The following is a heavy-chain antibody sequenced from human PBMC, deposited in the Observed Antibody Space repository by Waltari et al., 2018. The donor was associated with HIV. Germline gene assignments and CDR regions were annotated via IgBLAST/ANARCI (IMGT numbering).Heavy chain of an antibody. CDR2: INHSGGT. D-gene: IGHD3-16*01. CDR1: GGSFSGYY. J-gene: IGHJ6*02. CDR3: ARHRALGNYVWGSQYYYYYGMDV. V-gene: IGHV4-34*01. Sequence: QVQLQQWGAGLLKPSETLSLTCAVYGGSFSGYYWSWIRQPPGKGLEWVGEINHSGGTNHTPSLKRRVTISVDTSKNQFALKLSSVTAADTAVYYCARHRALGNYVWGSQYYYYYGMDVWGQGTTVTVSS.